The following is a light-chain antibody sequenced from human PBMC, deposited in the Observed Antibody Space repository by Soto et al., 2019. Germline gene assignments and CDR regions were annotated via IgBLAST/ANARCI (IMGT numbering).Light chain of an antibody. CDR1: SSVVGSYNL. V-gene: IGLV2-23*03. J-gene: IGLJ2*01. Sequence: QSVLTQPASVSGSPEQSITISCTGTSSVVGSYNLVSWYQQHPGKAPKLMIYEGSKRPSGVSNRFSGSKSGNTASLTISGLQAEDEADYYCCSYAGSSTFEFVGGTKVTVL. CDR3: CSYAGSSTFE. CDR2: EGS.